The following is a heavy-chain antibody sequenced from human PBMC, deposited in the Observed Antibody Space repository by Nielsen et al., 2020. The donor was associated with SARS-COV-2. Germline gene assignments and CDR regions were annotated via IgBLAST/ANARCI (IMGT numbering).Heavy chain of an antibody. V-gene: IGHV3-48*01. D-gene: IGHD6-6*01. J-gene: IGHJ4*02. CDR2: ISSSSSTI. Sequence: GGSLRLSCAASGFTFSSYSMNWVRQAPGKGLEWVSYISSSSSTIYYADSVKGRFTISRDNAKNSLYLQMNSLRAEDTAVYYCARGWQLVPRGFDYWGQGTLVTVSS. CDR3: ARGWQLVPRGFDY. CDR1: GFTFSSYS.